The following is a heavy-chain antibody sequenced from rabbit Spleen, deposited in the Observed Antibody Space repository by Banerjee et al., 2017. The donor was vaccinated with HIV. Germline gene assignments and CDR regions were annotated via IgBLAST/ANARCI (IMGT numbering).Heavy chain of an antibody. D-gene: IGHD8-1*01. CDR2: IDAGDSGFT. V-gene: IGHV1S45*01. CDR3: ARDTGSSFSSYGMDL. J-gene: IGHJ6*01. Sequence: QQQLEESGGGLVKPGGTLTLTCTASKIDFSSYYYMCWVRQAPGKGLEWIACIDAGDSGFTYYASWAKGRFTISKTSSTTVTLQMTSLTAADTATYFCARDTGSSFSSYGMDLWGPGTLVTVS. CDR1: KIDFSSYYY.